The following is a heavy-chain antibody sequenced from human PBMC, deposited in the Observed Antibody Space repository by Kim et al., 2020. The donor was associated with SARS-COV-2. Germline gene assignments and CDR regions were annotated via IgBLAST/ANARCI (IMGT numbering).Heavy chain of an antibody. V-gene: IGHV4-59*01. D-gene: IGHD3-3*01. CDR3: ARDHREWLQYTANWYFYL. Sequence: SETLTLTCTVSGGSISSYYWSWIRQPPGKGLEWIGYIYYSGSTNYNPSLKSRVTISVDTAKNQLSLNLSSVTAADTAVYYCARDHREWLQYTANWYFYL. CDR2: IYYSGST. CDR1: GGSISSYY. J-gene: IGHJ2*01.